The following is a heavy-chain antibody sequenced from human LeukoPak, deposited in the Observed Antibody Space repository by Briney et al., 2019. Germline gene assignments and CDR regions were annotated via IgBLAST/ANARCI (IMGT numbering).Heavy chain of an antibody. Sequence: SCKASGYTFTSYGMHWVRQAPGKGLELVAFIRYDGSNKYYADSVKGRFTISRDNSKNTLYLQMDSLRAEDTAVYYCAKDLARYCSSTSCYYPVDYWGQGTLVTVSS. CDR3: AKDLARYCSSTSCYYPVDY. J-gene: IGHJ4*02. CDR1: GYTFTSYG. CDR2: IRYDGSNK. D-gene: IGHD2-2*01. V-gene: IGHV3-30*02.